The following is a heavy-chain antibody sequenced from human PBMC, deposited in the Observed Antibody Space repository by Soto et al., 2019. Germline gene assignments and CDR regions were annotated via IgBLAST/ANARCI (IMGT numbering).Heavy chain of an antibody. CDR1: GFTFDDYG. D-gene: IGHD1-26*01. V-gene: IGHV3-9*01. CDR2: ISWNSYTI. J-gene: IGHJ4*02. Sequence: GGSLRLSCAASGFTFDDYGMHWVRQVPGKGLEWVSGISWNSYTIDYSDSVKGRFTISRDNAKNSLYLEMNSLRPEDTALYFCAKDSGSYYAPLDYWGQGTLVTVSS. CDR3: AKDSGSYYAPLDY.